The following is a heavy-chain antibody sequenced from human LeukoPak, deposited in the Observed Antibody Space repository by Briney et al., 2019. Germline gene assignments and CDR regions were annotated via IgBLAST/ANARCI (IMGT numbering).Heavy chain of an antibody. CDR2: IKQDGSEK. Sequence: GGSLRLSCAASGFTFSSYWMSWVRQAPGKGLEWVANIKQDGSEKYCVDSVKGRFTISRDNAKNSLYLQMNSLRAEDTAVYYCAREYYDYVWGRYRYNYFDYWGQGTLVTVSS. D-gene: IGHD3-16*02. J-gene: IGHJ4*02. CDR1: GFTFSSYW. CDR3: AREYYDYVWGRYRYNYFDY. V-gene: IGHV3-7*01.